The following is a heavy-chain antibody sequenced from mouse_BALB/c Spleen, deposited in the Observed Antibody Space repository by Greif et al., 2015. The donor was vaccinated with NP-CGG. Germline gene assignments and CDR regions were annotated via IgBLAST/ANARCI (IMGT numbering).Heavy chain of an antibody. V-gene: IGHV6-6*02. J-gene: IGHJ4*01. CDR3: TQLANWDYYAMDY. Sequence: EVQLQESGGGLVQPGGSMKLSCVASGFTFSNYWMNWVRQSPEKGLEWVAEIRLKSNNYATHYAESVKGRFTISKDDSKSSVYLQMNNLRAEDTGIYYCTQLANWDYYAMDYWGQGTSVTVSS. D-gene: IGHD4-1*01. CDR1: GFTFSNYW. CDR2: IRLKSNNYAT.